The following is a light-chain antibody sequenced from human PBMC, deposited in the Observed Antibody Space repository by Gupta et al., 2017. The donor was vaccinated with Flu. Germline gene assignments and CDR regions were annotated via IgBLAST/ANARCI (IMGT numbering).Light chain of an antibody. J-gene: IGKJ3*01. CDR3: QQYVTSPPGVT. CDR2: GAY. V-gene: IGKV3-20*01. Sequence: ATLSCRASQSVVSNYLAWYQQKTGQAPRLLIYGAYHRAAGISDRFSGSGSGTDFILTIRRLEPEDFAVYYCQQYVTSPPGVTFGPGTKVDVK. CDR1: QSVVSNY.